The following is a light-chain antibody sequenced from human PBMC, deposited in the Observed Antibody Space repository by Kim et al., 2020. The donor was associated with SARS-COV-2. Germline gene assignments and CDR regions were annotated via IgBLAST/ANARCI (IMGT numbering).Light chain of an antibody. Sequence: QRVTISCSGSTSNIGDNAVHWYQQLPGKAPRLLIYYDDLLPSGVSDRFSGSKSGTSASLAISGLQSADEADYYCAAWDDSLNGWVFGGGTQLTVL. CDR2: YDD. V-gene: IGLV1-36*01. CDR1: TSNIGDNA. J-gene: IGLJ3*02. CDR3: AAWDDSLNGWV.